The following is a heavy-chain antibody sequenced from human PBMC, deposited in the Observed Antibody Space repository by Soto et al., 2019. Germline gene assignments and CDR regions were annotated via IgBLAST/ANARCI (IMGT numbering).Heavy chain of an antibody. CDR2: VYYSGST. CDR1: GGSISSSGYY. J-gene: IGHJ4*02. CDR3: ARHGSIAAAGTLSRFDY. D-gene: IGHD6-13*01. Sequence: SETLSLTCSVSGGSISSSGYYCTWIRQHPGKGLEWIGYVYYSGSTYYNPSLKSRVTISVDTSKNQFSLKLSSVTAADTAVYYCARHGSIAAAGTLSRFDYWGQGTLVTVSS. V-gene: IGHV4-39*01.